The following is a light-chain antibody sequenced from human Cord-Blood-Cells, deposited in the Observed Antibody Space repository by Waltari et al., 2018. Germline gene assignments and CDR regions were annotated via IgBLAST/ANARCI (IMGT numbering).Light chain of an antibody. CDR2: GAS. J-gene: IGKJ5*01. V-gene: IGKV3-15*01. CDR1: QSVSSN. Sequence: EIVMTQSPATLSVSPGERATLSCRASQSVSSNLAWYQQKPGQAPRLLIYGASTRATGIPARFSGSGSWTEVTLTISSLQSEDFAVYYCQQYNNWLRITFGQGTRLEIK. CDR3: QQYNNWLRIT.